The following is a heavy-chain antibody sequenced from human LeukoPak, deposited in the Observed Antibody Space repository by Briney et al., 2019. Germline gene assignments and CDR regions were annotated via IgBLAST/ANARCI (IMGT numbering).Heavy chain of an antibody. V-gene: IGHV1-46*01. D-gene: IGHD6-13*01. CDR1: GYTFTSYY. J-gene: IGHJ5*02. CDR3: ARTPPARAGSFWFDP. CDR2: INPSGGST. Sequence: ASVKVSCKASGYTFTSYYMHWVRQAPGQGLEWMGIINPSGGSTSYAQKFQGRVTMTRDTSTSTVYMELSSLRSEDTAVYYCARTPPARAGSFWFDPWGQGTLVTVSS.